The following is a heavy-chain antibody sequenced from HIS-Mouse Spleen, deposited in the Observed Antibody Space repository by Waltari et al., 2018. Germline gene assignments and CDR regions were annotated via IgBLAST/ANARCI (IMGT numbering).Heavy chain of an antibody. D-gene: IGHD6-6*01. CDR2: INHSGST. CDR3: YSSSSFDY. V-gene: IGHV4-34*01. J-gene: IGHJ4*02. Sequence: QVQLQQWGAGLLKPSETLSLTCAVYVGSFSRYYWSWIRQPPGKGLGWIGEINHSGSTNYNPSLKSRVTISVDTSKNQFSLKLSSVTAADTCARAGYSSSSFDYWGQGTLVTVSS. CDR1: VGSFSRYY.